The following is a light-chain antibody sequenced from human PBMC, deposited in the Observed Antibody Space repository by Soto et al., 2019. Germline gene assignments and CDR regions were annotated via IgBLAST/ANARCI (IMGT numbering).Light chain of an antibody. CDR1: QSIRNY. CDR2: AAS. J-gene: IGKJ2*01. V-gene: IGKV1-39*01. CDR3: QQSYSTPYT. Sequence: DIQMTQSPSSLSASVGDRVTITCRASQSIRNYLNWYQQKPGKAPKLLIYAASTLQSGVPARFSGSGSGTDYTLTISSLQPEDFATYDCQQSYSTPYTFGQVTKLE.